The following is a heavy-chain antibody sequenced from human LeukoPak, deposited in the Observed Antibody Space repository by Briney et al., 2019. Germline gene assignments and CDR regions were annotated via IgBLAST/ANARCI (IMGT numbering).Heavy chain of an antibody. CDR1: GDSISSYY. V-gene: IGHV4-39*07. Sequence: SETLSLTCTVSGDSISSYYWGWIRQPPGKGLEWIGSIYYSGSTYYNPSLKSRVTISVDTSKNRFSLKLSSVTAADTAVYYCARDHVDIVATIGGGFDPWGQGTLVTVSS. CDR3: ARDHVDIVATIGGGFDP. D-gene: IGHD5-12*01. J-gene: IGHJ5*02. CDR2: IYYSGST.